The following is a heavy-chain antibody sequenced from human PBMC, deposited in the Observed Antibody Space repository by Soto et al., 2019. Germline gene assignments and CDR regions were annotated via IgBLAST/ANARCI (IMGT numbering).Heavy chain of an antibody. Sequence: QVQLVQSGAEVKKPGASVKVSCKASGYTFTSYGISWVRQAPGQGLEWMGWISAYNGNTNYAQKLQGRVTMTTDTXTXTXXMELRSLRSDDTAVYYCARDRAPFSIAVALDAFDIWGQGTMVTVSS. J-gene: IGHJ3*02. CDR3: ARDRAPFSIAVALDAFDI. CDR1: GYTFTSYG. CDR2: ISAYNGNT. D-gene: IGHD6-19*01. V-gene: IGHV1-18*01.